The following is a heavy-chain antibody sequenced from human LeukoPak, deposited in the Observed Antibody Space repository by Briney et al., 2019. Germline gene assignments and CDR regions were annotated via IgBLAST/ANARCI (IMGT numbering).Heavy chain of an antibody. CDR2: INHSGST. J-gene: IGHJ4*02. Sequence: SETLSLNCAGYGWSFSGYYWSWIRQPPGKGLEWIGEINHSGSTNDHPFLKSRVTISVNTSKNQFTLKLSSVTAADTAVYYCARKGPKTYYYGSGSYYTRPRFDYWGQGTLVTVSS. D-gene: IGHD3-10*01. CDR3: ARKGPKTYYYGSGSYYTRPRFDY. V-gene: IGHV4-34*01. CDR1: GWSFSGYY.